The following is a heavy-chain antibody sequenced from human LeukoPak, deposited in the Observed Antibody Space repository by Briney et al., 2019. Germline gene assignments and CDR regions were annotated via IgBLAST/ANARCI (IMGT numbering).Heavy chain of an antibody. V-gene: IGHV5-51*01. CDR2: IYPGDSDT. CDR1: GYSFTSYW. CDR3: ARQYVGGGYYYYMDV. Sequence: GESLKISCKGSGYSFTSYWIGWVRQMPGKGLEWMGIIYPGDSDTRYSPSFQGQVTISADKSISTAYLQWSSLKASDTAMYYCARQYVGGGYYYYMDVWGKGTTVTVSS. J-gene: IGHJ6*03. D-gene: IGHD3-16*01.